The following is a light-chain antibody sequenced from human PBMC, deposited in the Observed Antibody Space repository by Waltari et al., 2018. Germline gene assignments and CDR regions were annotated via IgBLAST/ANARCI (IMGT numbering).Light chain of an antibody. Sequence: DIVMTQSPDSLAVSLGAWAPLNCKSTQSVLYNSNNKNYLAWYQQKPGQPPRLLIYWASTRESGVPDRFSGSGSETDFTLTISSLQAEDVAVYYCQQYYSTPPLTFGGGTKVEIK. CDR3: QQYYSTPPLT. J-gene: IGKJ4*01. CDR1: QSVLYNSNNKNY. V-gene: IGKV4-1*01. CDR2: WAS.